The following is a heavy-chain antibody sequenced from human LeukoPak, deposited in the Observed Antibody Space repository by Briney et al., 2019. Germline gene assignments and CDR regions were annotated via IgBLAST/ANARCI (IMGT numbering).Heavy chain of an antibody. CDR1: GFTFSSYG. Sequence: PGGSLRLSCTASGFTFSSYGMSWVRQAPGKGLDWVSAVSSGGNSNYADSVTGRFTISRDNSKNTLYLQMNSLRAEDTAVYYCAKDRYSDNTGHRYESEYWGQGTLVTVSS. V-gene: IGHV3-23*01. CDR3: AKDRYSDNTGHRYESEY. D-gene: IGHD3-22*01. J-gene: IGHJ4*02. CDR2: VSSGGNS.